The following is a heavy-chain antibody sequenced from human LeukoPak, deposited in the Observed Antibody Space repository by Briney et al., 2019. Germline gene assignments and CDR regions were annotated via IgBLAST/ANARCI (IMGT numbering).Heavy chain of an antibody. CDR2: IWYDGGNK. V-gene: IGHV3-33*01. Sequence: GGSLRLSCAASGFTFSSYGMHWVRQAPGKGLEWVAVIWYDGGNKYYADSVKGRFTISRDNSKNTLCLQMNSLRAEDTAVYYCARDAIDSSGFDFDYWGQGILVTVSS. CDR1: GFTFSSYG. CDR3: ARDAIDSSGFDFDY. J-gene: IGHJ4*02. D-gene: IGHD3-22*01.